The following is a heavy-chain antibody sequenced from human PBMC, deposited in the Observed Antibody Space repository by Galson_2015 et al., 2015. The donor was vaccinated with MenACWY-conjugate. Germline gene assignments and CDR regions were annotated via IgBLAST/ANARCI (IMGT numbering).Heavy chain of an antibody. D-gene: IGHD3-22*01. V-gene: IGHV3-7*01. CDR3: ARLPRGINLILEGS. CDR2: IKGDGSET. Sequence: SLRLSCAASGFTLSHYWMSWVRQAPGKGLEWVATIKGDGSETYYVDSVKDRFTISRDNAKNSLYLQMNGLRAEDTAVYYCARLPRGINLILEGSWDQGILVTVSS. J-gene: IGHJ5*02. CDR1: GFTLSHYW.